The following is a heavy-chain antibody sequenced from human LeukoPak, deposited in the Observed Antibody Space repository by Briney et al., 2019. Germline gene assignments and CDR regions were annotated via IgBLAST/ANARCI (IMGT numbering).Heavy chain of an antibody. D-gene: IGHD2-15*01. J-gene: IGHJ4*02. CDR2: ISDDGNNE. Sequence: PGGSLRLSCVASGFTFNSYGIHWVRQTPGKGLEWVAVISDDGNNEKYGDSVKGRFTVSRDNSRNTLSLQMNSLRAEDTAVYYCAKGCAGGGSCYILDYWGQGTLVTVSA. CDR3: AKGCAGGGSCYILDY. CDR1: GFTFNSYG. V-gene: IGHV3-30*18.